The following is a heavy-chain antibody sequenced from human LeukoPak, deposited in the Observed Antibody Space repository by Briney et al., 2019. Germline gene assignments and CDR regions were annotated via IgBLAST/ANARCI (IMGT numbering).Heavy chain of an antibody. J-gene: IGHJ4*02. CDR2: INHSGST. CDR3: ARGTSDFWSARIVYEY. V-gene: IGHV4-34*01. CDR1: GGSFSDYY. D-gene: IGHD3-3*01. Sequence: PSETLSLTCAIYGGSFSDYYWSWIRQPPGKGLEWIGEINHSGSTNYNPSLKSRVTISVDTSKNQFSLKLSSVTAADTAVYYCARGTSDFWSARIVYEYWGQGTLVTVSS.